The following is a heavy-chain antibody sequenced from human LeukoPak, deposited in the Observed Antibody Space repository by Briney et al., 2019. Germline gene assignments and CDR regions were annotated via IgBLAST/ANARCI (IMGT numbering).Heavy chain of an antibody. V-gene: IGHV4-34*01. CDR1: GGSFSGYY. Sequence: SQTLSLTSAVYGGSFSGYYWSCICQRPGKGLEWIGEINHSGSTNYNPSLKSRVTISVDTSKNPFSLKLSSVSPADTAVYYCARENYYSYYRDVWGKGTTVTISS. CDR2: INHSGST. CDR3: ARENYYSYYRDV. J-gene: IGHJ6*03.